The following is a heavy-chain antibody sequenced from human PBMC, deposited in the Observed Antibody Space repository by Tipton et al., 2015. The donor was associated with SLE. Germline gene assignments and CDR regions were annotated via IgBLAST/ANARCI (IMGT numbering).Heavy chain of an antibody. CDR3: ATVANHWKHLDN. D-gene: IGHD1-1*01. J-gene: IGHJ4*02. V-gene: IGHV3-15*01. Sequence: GSLRLSCAASGFTFNNAWMTWVRQAPGKGLEWVGRIKSKTDGGSTDYAAPVKGRFTISRDDSKNTLYLHMNSLTTEDTAVYYCATVANHWKHLDNWGQGSLVTVSS. CDR1: GFTFNNAW. CDR2: IKSKTDGGST.